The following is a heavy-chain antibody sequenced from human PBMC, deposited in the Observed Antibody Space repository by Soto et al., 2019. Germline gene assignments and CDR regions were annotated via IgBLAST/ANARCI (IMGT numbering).Heavy chain of an antibody. CDR3: ARAPDILTGYLDLYYFDY. CDR1: GYTFTSYA. V-gene: IGHV1-3*01. D-gene: IGHD3-9*01. J-gene: IGHJ4*02. CDR2: INAGNGNT. Sequence: GASVKVSCKASGYTFTSYAMHWVRQAPGQRLEWMGWINAGNGNTKYSQKFQGRVTITRDASTSTAYMELSSLRSEDTAVYYCARAPDILTGYLDLYYFDYWGQGTLVTVSS.